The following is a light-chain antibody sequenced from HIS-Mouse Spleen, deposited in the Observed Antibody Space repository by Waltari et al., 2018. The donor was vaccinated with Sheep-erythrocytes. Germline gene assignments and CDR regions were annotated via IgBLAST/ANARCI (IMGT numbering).Light chain of an antibody. Sequence: QSVLTQPPSVSGAPGQRVTISCTGSSSHTGAGYDVPWYQQLPGTAPKPLIYGNSNRPSGVPDRFSGSKSGTSASLTITGLQAEDEADYYCQSYDSSLSGSEVFGGGTKLTVL. J-gene: IGLJ3*02. V-gene: IGLV1-40*01. CDR3: QSYDSSLSGSEV. CDR1: SSHTGAGYD. CDR2: GNS.